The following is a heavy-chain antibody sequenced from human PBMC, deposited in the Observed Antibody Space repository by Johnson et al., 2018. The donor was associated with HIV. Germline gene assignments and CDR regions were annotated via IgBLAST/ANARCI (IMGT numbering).Heavy chain of an antibody. CDR3: AGGFYYGSGSYHGAFDI. CDR2: ISGSGNTI. CDR1: GFTFSSYA. Sequence: VQLVESGGGVVQPGGSLELSCAASGFTFSSYAMSWVRQAPGKGLEWVSAISGSGNTIFYADSVKGRFTISRDNAKNSLFLQMNSLRAEDTAVYYCAGGFYYGSGSYHGAFDIWGQGTMVTVSS. J-gene: IGHJ3*02. V-gene: IGHV3-23*04. D-gene: IGHD3-10*01.